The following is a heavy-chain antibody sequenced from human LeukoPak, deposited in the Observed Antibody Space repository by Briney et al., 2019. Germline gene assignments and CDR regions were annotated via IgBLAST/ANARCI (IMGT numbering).Heavy chain of an antibody. D-gene: IGHD2-15*01. CDR3: ARAPAYCSGGSCYGVWFDP. CDR2: ISYDGSND. J-gene: IGHJ5*02. CDR1: GFTFSSYA. Sequence: GRSLRLSCAASGFTFSSYAMHWVRQAPGKGLEWVAVISYDGSNDYYADSVKGRFTISRDNSKNTLYLQMNSLRAEDTAVYYCARAPAYCSGGSCYGVWFDPWGQGTLVTVSS. V-gene: IGHV3-30-3*01.